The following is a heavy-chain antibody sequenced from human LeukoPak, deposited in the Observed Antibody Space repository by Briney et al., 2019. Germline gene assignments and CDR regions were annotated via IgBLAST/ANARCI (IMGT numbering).Heavy chain of an antibody. CDR2: ISPTSSTI. J-gene: IGHJ3*02. CDR3: ARERVSIYRDVFDM. D-gene: IGHD3-3*01. V-gene: IGHV3-48*04. CDR1: GFTFRDYS. Sequence: GGSLRLSCAASGFTFRDYSMNWVRQAPGKGPECVSYISPTSSTIFYADSVKGRFTISRDNAKNSLYLQMNSLRAEDTAVYYCARERVSIYRDVFDMWGQGTMVPVSS.